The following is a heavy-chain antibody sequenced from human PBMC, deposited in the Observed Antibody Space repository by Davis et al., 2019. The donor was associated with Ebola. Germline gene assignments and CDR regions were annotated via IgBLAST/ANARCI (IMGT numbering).Heavy chain of an antibody. J-gene: IGHJ4*02. D-gene: IGHD7-27*01. CDR2: INPGNANT. Sequence: ASVKVSCKASGYTFTTFAIHWLRQAPGQRPEWMGWINPGNANTQYSQKFQGRLTMTRDTYASTAYMELSSLRSEDTAVYYCARGNWGQYYFDYWGQGTLVTVSS. CDR3: ARGNWGQYYFDY. CDR1: GYTFTTFA. V-gene: IGHV1-3*01.